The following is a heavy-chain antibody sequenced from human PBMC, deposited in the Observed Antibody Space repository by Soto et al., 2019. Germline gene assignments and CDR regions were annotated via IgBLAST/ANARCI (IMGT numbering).Heavy chain of an antibody. CDR2: ISGSGGST. CDR1: GFTFSSYG. J-gene: IGHJ4*02. CDR3: AKNCYYDSSGYFDY. V-gene: IGHV3-23*01. Sequence: PGGSLRLSCAASGFTFSSYGMSWVRQAPGKGLEWVSAISGSGGSTYYADSVKGRFTISRDNSKNTLYLQMNSLRAEDTAVYYCAKNCYYDSSGYFDYWGQGTLVTVSS. D-gene: IGHD3-22*01.